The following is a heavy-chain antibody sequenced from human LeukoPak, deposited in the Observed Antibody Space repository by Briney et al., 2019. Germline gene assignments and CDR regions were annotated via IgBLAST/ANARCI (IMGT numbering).Heavy chain of an antibody. J-gene: IGHJ4*02. CDR1: GGSISSYY. V-gene: IGHV4-59*01. CDR2: IYYSGST. D-gene: IGHD6-13*01. Sequence: PSETLSLTRTVSGGSISSYYWSWIRQPPGKGLEWIGYIYYSGSTNYNPSLKSRVTISVDTSKNQFSLKLSSVTAADTAVYYCARVGRIDSSSWYLLDYWGQGTLVTVSS. CDR3: ARVGRIDSSSWYLLDY.